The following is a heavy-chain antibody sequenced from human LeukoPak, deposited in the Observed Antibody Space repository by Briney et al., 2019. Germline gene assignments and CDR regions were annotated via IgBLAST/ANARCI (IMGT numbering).Heavy chain of an antibody. D-gene: IGHD3-3*01. CDR3: AKDRKDDFWSGFGGYFDY. CDR2: ISYDGSNK. J-gene: IGHJ4*02. Sequence: PGGSLRLSCAASGFTFSSYGMHWVRQAPGKGLEWVAVISYDGSNKYYADSVKGRFTISRDNSKNTLYLQMNSLRAEDTAVYYCAKDRKDDFWSGFGGYFDYWGQGTLVTVSS. CDR1: GFTFSSYG. V-gene: IGHV3-30*18.